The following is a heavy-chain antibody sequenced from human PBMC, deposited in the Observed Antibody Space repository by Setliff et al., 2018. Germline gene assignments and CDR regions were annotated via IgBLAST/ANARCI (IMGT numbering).Heavy chain of an antibody. CDR1: GGSISSGSYY. V-gene: IGHV4-61*02. D-gene: IGHD3-10*01. CDR2: IHASGSP. J-gene: IGHJ6*03. Sequence: SETLSLTCTVSGGSISSGSYYWSWIRQPAGKKLEWIGRIHASGSPDYNPSFKSRVTISRDTSTNQFSLKLGSVTAADTAVYYCARDNRARHYMDVWGKGTTVTVS. CDR3: ARDNRARHYMDV.